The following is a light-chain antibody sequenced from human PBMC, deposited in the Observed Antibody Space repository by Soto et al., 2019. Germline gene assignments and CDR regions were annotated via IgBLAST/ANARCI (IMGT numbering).Light chain of an antibody. CDR3: QHYGGSIT. J-gene: IGKJ5*01. V-gene: IGKV3-20*01. CDR2: GAS. CDR1: QSLSSSY. Sequence: EIVLTQSPGTLSLSLGDTVTLSCRASQSLSSSYLAWYQHKPGQAPRLLIYGASRRATGIPDRFSGSGSGTDFTLTSSSLDPEDFAVYYCQHYGGSITFGQGTRLEI.